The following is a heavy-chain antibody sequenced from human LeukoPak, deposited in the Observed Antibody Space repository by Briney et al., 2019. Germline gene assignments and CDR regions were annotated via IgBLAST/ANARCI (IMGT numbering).Heavy chain of an antibody. CDR2: TYYRSRWFY. V-gene: IGHV6-1*01. D-gene: IGHD1-7*01. Sequence: SQTLSLTCVISGDSVSSNIAAWTWIRQSPSRGLEWLGRTYYRSRWFYEYAVSVKGRITINPDTSKNQFSLQLNSVTPEDTAVYYCARERLYNWNYSRRYYYYMDVWGKGTTVTVSS. CDR3: ARERLYNWNYSRRYYYYMDV. CDR1: GDSVSSNIAA. J-gene: IGHJ6*03.